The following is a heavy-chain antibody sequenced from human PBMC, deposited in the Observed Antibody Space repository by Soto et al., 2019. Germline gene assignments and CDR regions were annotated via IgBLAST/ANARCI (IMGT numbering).Heavy chain of an antibody. D-gene: IGHD3-10*01. J-gene: IGHJ5*02. CDR1: GYTFTRYG. CDR3: ERVRGSGSINWFDP. Sequence: GASVKVSCKASGYTFTRYGISWVRQAPGQGLEWMGWISAYNGNTNYAQKLQGRVTMTTDTSTSTAYMELRSLRSDDTAVYYCERVRGSGSINWFDPWGQGTLVNVSS. CDR2: ISAYNGNT. V-gene: IGHV1-18*01.